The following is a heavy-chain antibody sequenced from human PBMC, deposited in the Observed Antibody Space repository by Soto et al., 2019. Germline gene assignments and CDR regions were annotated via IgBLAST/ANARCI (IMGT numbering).Heavy chain of an antibody. CDR1: GFTFHTFS. CDR3: VRAKRTYSYGVLDS. CDR2: ISGSDL. D-gene: IGHD4-4*01. J-gene: IGHJ4*02. V-gene: IGHV3-21*04. Sequence: GGSLRLSCAASGFTFHTFSLNWVRQAPGRGLEWVSCISGSDLYYADSVRGRFTISRDNSKNSLYLQMDSLRAEDTAIYYCVRAKRTYSYGVLDSWGQGTLVTVSS.